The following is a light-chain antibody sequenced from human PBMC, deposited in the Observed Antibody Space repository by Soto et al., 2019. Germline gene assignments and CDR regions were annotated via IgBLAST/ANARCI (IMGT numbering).Light chain of an antibody. J-gene: IGKJ5*01. CDR3: QQYGSSPL. V-gene: IGKV3-20*01. Sequence: EIVLTQSPGTLSLSPWERATLSGRASQSLSSGYLAWYQQKFGQAPRLLIYDASRRATGIPERFSGSGSGTDFTLTINRLEPEDFAVYYCQQYGSSPLFGQGTRLEIK. CDR2: DAS. CDR1: QSLSSGY.